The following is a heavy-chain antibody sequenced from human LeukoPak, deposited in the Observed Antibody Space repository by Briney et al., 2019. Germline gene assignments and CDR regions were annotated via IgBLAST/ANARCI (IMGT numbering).Heavy chain of an antibody. V-gene: IGHV1-46*01. J-gene: IGHJ4*02. CDR2: INPSGGST. D-gene: IGHD2-15*01. CDR3: ARAARYCSGGSCYGYFDY. Sequence: ASVKVSCKASGYTFTSYYMHWVRQDPGQGLEWMGIINPSGGSTSYAQKFQGRVTMTRDTSTSTVYMELSSLRSEDTAVYYCARAARYCSGGSCYGYFDYWGQGTLVTVSS. CDR1: GYTFTSYY.